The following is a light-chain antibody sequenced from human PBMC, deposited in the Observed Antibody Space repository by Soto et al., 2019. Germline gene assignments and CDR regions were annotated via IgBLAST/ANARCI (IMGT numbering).Light chain of an antibody. CDR3: GSCSASGNEV. CDR1: SSDVGGYNC. J-gene: IGLJ2*01. Sequence: QSALTQPASVSGSPGQSITILCTGTSSDVGGYNCVSWYQQHPGEAPKLMIYGVTNRPSGVSNRFSGSKSGNTASLTISGLQGEDGADYYCGSCSASGNEVFGGGTKLTVL. V-gene: IGLV2-14*01. CDR2: GVT.